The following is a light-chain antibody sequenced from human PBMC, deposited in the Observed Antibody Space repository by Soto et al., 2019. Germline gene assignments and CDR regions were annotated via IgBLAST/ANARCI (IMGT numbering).Light chain of an antibody. Sequence: DIVMTQSPLSLSVTPGEPASISCSSSQSLLHSNGYNYLEWYVQKPGQSPQPLIYLGSNRASGVPDRFSASGSGTDFTLKISRMEAEDVGVYYCMQALKTWTFGQGTKVDIK. V-gene: IGKV2-28*01. CDR1: QSLLHSNGYNY. CDR2: LGS. J-gene: IGKJ1*01. CDR3: MQALKTWT.